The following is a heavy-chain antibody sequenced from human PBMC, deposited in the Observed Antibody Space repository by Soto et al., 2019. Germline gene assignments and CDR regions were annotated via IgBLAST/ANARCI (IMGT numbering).Heavy chain of an antibody. V-gene: IGHV2-26*01. CDR2: IFSNDEK. J-gene: IGHJ5*02. Sequence: SGPTLVNPTETLTLTCTVSGFSLSNARMGVSWIRQPPGKALEWLAHIFSNDEKSYSTSLKSRLTISKDTSKSQVVLTMTNMDPVDTATYYCARIPTAIAAAGPNWFDPWGQGTLVTVSS. CDR3: ARIPTAIAAAGPNWFDP. CDR1: GFSLSNARMG. D-gene: IGHD6-13*01.